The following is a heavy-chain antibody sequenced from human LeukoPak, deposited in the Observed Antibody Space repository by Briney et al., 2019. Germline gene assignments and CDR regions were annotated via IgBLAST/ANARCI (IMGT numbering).Heavy chain of an antibody. J-gene: IGHJ3*02. CDR3: AREVNEVRYYYDSSGSGAFDI. Sequence: PSETLSLTCAVYGGSFSGYYWSWIRQPPGKGLEWIGEIHHSGSTNYNPSLKSRVTISVDTSKNQFSLKLSSVTAADTAVYYCAREVNEVRYYYDSSGSGAFDIWGQGTMVTVSS. D-gene: IGHD3-22*01. CDR2: IHHSGST. V-gene: IGHV4-34*01. CDR1: GGSFSGYY.